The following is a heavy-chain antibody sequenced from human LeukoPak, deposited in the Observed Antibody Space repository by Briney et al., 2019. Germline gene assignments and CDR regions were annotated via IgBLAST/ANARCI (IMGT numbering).Heavy chain of an antibody. Sequence: VASVKVSCKVSGYALTELSMHWVRQAPGKGLEWMGGFDPEDGETIYAQKFQGRVTMTEDTSTDTAYMELSSLRSEDTAVYYCATDSIAVAGLDYWGQGTLVTVSS. D-gene: IGHD6-19*01. CDR2: FDPEDGET. J-gene: IGHJ4*02. V-gene: IGHV1-24*01. CDR1: GYALTELS. CDR3: ATDSIAVAGLDY.